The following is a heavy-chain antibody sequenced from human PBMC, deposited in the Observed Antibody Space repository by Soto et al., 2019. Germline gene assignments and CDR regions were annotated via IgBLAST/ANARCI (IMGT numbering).Heavy chain of an antibody. CDR3: AGAFVRGVINPFDY. Sequence: SETLSLTCAVYGGSFSGYYWSWIRQPPGKGLEWIGEINHSGSTNYNPSLKSRVTISVDTSKNQFSLKLSSVTAADTAVYYCAGAFVRGVINPFDYWGKGSMVTVSS. CDR2: INHSGST. J-gene: IGHJ4*02. CDR1: GGSFSGYY. V-gene: IGHV4-34*01. D-gene: IGHD3-10*01.